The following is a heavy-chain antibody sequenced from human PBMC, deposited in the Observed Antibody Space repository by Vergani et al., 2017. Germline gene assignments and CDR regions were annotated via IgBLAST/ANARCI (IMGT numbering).Heavy chain of an antibody. D-gene: IGHD3-9*01. J-gene: IGHJ4*02. CDR3: AGGDYGILTGYRY. V-gene: IGHV1-46*03. Sequence: QVQVVQSGAEVKKSGASVKVSCKTSGYTFSNHYMHWVRQAPGQGLEWMGIINPSGGHTNYAQKFQGRVTMTRDTSTSTVYMELSSLRSEDTAIYYCAGGDYGILTGYRYWGRGTVVTVSA. CDR1: GYTFSNHY. CDR2: INPSGGHT.